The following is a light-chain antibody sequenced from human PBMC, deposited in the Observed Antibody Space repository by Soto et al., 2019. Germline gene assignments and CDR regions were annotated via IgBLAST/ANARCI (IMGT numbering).Light chain of an antibody. J-gene: IGKJ4*01. Sequence: EIVMTQSPATLSVSPGERATLSCRASQSVSSNLAWYQQKPGQTPKLLIYVASTRATGIPASFSGSSSGTEFTLTISSLQSDDFSVDYCQQYYVWPLTFGGGTKVEFK. CDR3: QQYYVWPLT. CDR1: QSVSSN. V-gene: IGKV3-15*01. CDR2: VAS.